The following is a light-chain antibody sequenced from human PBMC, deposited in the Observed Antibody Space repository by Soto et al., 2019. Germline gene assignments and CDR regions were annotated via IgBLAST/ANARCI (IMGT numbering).Light chain of an antibody. V-gene: IGLV2-18*01. J-gene: IGLJ1*01. CDR1: STDFVSYNR. CDR2: EAS. CDR3: SLYTSENTYV. Sequence: SALTQPPSVSGSPGQSVTISCTGTSTDFVSYNRVSWYQQPPGTAPKLIIYEASNRPSGVPDRFSRSKSGNTASLTISGLQDADEVDYYCSLYTSENTYVFGTGTKVTVL.